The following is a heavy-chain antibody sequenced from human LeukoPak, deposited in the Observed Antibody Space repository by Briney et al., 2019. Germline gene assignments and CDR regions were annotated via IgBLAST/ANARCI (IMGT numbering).Heavy chain of an antibody. CDR3: ARYCSSASCQSYFDY. CDR1: GYTFTDYY. D-gene: IGHD2-2*01. CDR2: INPNSGGT. J-gene: IGHJ4*02. Sequence: ASVRVSCKASGYTFTDYYMHWVRQAPGEGLEWMGWINPNSGGTNYAQEFQGRVTMTRDTSISTAYMELSRLRSDDTAVYYCARYCSSASCQSYFDYWGQGTLVTVSS. V-gene: IGHV1-2*02.